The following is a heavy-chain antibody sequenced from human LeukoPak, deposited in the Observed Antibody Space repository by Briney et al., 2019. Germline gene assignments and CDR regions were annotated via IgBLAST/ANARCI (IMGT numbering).Heavy chain of an antibody. D-gene: IGHD4-23*01. CDR1: GLNVRGIY. V-gene: IGHV3-53*01. CDR2: IYVGGST. CDR3: GKGIDGGGGYSCKVDY. Sequence: PGGSLRLSCATSGLNVRGIYMSWVRQAPGKGPEWLSVIYVGGSTYYAVSVKGRFAISTADSWNTLYLQMNNLRVEDTAVYYCGKGIDGGGGYSCKVDYWGQGTLVTVSS. J-gene: IGHJ4*02.